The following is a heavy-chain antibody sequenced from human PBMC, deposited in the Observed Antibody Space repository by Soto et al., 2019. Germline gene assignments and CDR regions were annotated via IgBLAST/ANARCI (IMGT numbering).Heavy chain of an antibody. CDR1: RASIIPYY. CDR3: ARHGWQVLPFFDF. J-gene: IGHJ4*01. D-gene: IGHD2-2*03. CDR2: TXYNGRX. V-gene: IGHV4-59*08. Sequence: XXTLSLTCAVSRASIIPYYWSWIRQSPGXGLEWIAFTXYNGRXNSNHTLKNRXXISVDTSXXHFSLKLNYVTAEDTAAYYCARHGWQVLPFFDFWGNGSLVTVYS.